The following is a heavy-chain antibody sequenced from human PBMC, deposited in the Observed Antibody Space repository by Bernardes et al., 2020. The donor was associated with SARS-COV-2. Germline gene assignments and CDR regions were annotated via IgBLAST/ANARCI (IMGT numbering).Heavy chain of an antibody. CDR2: IIPIFGLP. V-gene: IGHV1-69*13. Sequence: SVKVSCKASGGTFSAYGINWVRQARGLGLEWMGRIIPIFGLPIYAPEFQGRVTITADESTNTAYMELSSLSSEDTAVYYCATGPTSTGEFGSWGQGTLVTVSS. CDR3: ATGPTSTGEFGS. J-gene: IGHJ4*02. D-gene: IGHD3-16*01. CDR1: GGTFSAYG.